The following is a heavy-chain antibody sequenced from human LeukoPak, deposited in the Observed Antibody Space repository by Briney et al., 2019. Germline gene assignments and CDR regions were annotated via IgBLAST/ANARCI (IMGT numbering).Heavy chain of an antibody. J-gene: IGHJ4*02. V-gene: IGHV3-23*01. CDR2: ILDSGYST. CDR1: GFTFSSYS. D-gene: IGHD2-15*01. Sequence: PGGSLRLSCAASGFTFSSYSMNWVRQAPGKGLEWVSGILDSGYSTYYANSVKGRFTISRDNSNNTLYLQMNSLRAEDTAVYYCAKIALGYCSGGTCYIDYWGQGTLVTVSS. CDR3: AKIALGYCSGGTCYIDY.